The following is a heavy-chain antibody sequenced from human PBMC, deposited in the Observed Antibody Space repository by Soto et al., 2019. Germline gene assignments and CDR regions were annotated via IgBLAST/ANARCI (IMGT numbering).Heavy chain of an antibody. J-gene: IGHJ4*02. V-gene: IGHV1-69*13. Sequence: SVKVSCKASGVTFSSYAISWVRQAPGQGLEWMGGIIPIFGTANYAQKFQGRVTITADESTSTAYMELSSLRSEDTAVYYCARVFGSGSRRYYFDYWGQGTLVTVSS. CDR1: GVTFSSYA. D-gene: IGHD3-10*01. CDR3: ARVFGSGSRRYYFDY. CDR2: IIPIFGTA.